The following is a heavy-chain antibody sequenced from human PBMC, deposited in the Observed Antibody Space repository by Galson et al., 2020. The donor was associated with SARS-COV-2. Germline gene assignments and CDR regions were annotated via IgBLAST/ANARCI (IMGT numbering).Heavy chain of an antibody. Sequence: GESLKISCAASGFTFSNAWMSWVRQAPGKGLEWVGRIKSKTDGGTTDYAAPVKGRFTISRDDSKNTLYLQMNSLKTEDTAVYYCTTDGTVRYYDILTGYYWLDYWGQGTLVTVSS. CDR2: IKSKTDGGTT. V-gene: IGHV3-15*01. D-gene: IGHD3-9*01. J-gene: IGHJ4*02. CDR3: TTDGTVRYYDILTGYYWLDY. CDR1: GFTFSNAW.